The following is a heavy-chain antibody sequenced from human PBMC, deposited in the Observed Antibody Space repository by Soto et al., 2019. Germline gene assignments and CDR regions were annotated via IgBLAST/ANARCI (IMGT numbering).Heavy chain of an antibody. CDR3: ARDLRRQDSSQFDY. J-gene: IGHJ4*02. D-gene: IGHD4-4*01. CDR2: ISYDGSNK. Sequence: HPGGSLRLSCAASGFTFSSYAMHWVRQAPGKGLEWVAVISYDGSNKYYADSVKGRFTISRDNSKNTLYLQMNSLRAEDTAVYYCARDLRRQDSSQFDYWGQGTLVTVSS. V-gene: IGHV3-30-3*01. CDR1: GFTFSSYA.